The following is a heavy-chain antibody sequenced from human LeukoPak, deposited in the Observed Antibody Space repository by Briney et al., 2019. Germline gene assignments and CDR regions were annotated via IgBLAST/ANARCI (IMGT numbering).Heavy chain of an antibody. J-gene: IGHJ4*02. CDR1: GGSISSYY. CDR3: ARGLDEDYFDY. V-gene: IGHV4-59*01. D-gene: IGHD5-12*01. Sequence: PSETLSLTCTVSGGSISSYYWSWIRQPPGKGLEWIGYIYYSGSTNYNPSLKSRVTISVDTSKNQFSLKLSSVTAADTAVYYCARGLDEDYFDYWGQGTLVTVSS. CDR2: IYYSGST.